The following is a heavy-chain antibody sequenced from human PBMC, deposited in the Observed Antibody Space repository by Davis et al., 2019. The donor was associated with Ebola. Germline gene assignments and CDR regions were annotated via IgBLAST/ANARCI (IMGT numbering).Heavy chain of an antibody. J-gene: IGHJ3*01. D-gene: IGHD3-22*01. Sequence: GESLKISCAASGFTFSNAWMNWVRQAPGKGLEWVGRIKSKTDGGTTDYAAPVKGRFTISRDDSKNTLYLQMNSLKTEDTAVYYCTTAPYRITMIVVAVPWGQGTMVTVSS. V-gene: IGHV3-15*07. CDR3: TTAPYRITMIVVAVP. CDR1: GFTFSNAW. CDR2: IKSKTDGGTT.